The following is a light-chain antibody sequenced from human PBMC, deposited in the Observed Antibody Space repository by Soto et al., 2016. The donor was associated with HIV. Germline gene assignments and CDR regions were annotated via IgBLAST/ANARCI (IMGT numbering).Light chain of an antibody. CDR2: AAS. CDR1: QSISKY. V-gene: IGKV1-17*01. Sequence: DIQLTQSPSSLSASVGDRVTITCRSSQSISKYLNWYQQKPGKAPKLLIYAASSLQSGVPSRFSGSGSGTEFTLTISSLQPEDVATYYCLQHQTNPRTFGQGTKVEIK. CDR3: LQHQTNPRT. J-gene: IGKJ1*01.